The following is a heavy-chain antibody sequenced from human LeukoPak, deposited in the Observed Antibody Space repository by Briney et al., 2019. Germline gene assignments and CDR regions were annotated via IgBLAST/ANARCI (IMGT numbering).Heavy chain of an antibody. Sequence: GGSLRLSCAASGFTFSGYAMSWVRQTPGKGLEWVSAISGGGGSTYYADSVKGRFTLSRDNSKNTLFLLMNSLRAEDTVVYYCAKGGGLAVVYVVDFYYMDVWGKGTTVTVSS. CDR1: GFTFSGYA. CDR2: ISGGGGST. D-gene: IGHD6-19*01. V-gene: IGHV3-23*01. CDR3: AKGGGLAVVYVVDFYYMDV. J-gene: IGHJ6*03.